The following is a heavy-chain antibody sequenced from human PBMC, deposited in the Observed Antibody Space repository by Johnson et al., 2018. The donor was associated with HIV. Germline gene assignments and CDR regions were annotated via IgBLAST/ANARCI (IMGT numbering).Heavy chain of an antibody. V-gene: IGHV3-23*04. CDR1: GFTFSSSW. J-gene: IGHJ3*02. D-gene: IGHD1-26*01. CDR3: ARDAPDSGSYHAFDI. Sequence: VQLVESGGGLVQPGGSLRLSCAASGFTFSSSWMKWVRQAPGKGLEWVSAISGSGGSTYYADSVKGRFTISRDNSKNTLYLQMNSLRAEDTDVYYCARDAPDSGSYHAFDIWGQGTMVTVSS. CDR2: ISGSGGST.